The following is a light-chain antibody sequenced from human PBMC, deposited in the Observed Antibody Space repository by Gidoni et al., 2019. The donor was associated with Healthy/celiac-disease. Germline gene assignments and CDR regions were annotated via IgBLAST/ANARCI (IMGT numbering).Light chain of an antibody. Sequence: EIVMTQSPANLSVSPGERATLSCRSSQSVSSNLALYQQTPGQTPMLLIYGSSTRATGIPARFSGSGSGTEFTLTISSLQSEDFAVYYCQQYNNWLLTFGGGTKVEIK. J-gene: IGKJ4*01. CDR3: QQYNNWLLT. V-gene: IGKV3-15*01. CDR2: GSS. CDR1: QSVSSN.